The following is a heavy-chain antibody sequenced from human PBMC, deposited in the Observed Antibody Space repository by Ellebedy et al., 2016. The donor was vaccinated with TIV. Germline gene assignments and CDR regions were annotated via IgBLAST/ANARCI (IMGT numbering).Heavy chain of an antibody. J-gene: IGHJ4*02. D-gene: IGHD3-10*01. CDR1: GYIFTDHR. V-gene: IGHV1-2*02. CDR2: INPKTGDI. Sequence: AASVKVSCKASGYIFTDHRMDWVRQAPGQGLEWMGWINPKTGDIHYVQRFQGRVTMTRDTSITTVYMELDRLTSDDTAVYYCARDRMGSYEYWGQGTRVTVSS. CDR3: ARDRMGSYEY.